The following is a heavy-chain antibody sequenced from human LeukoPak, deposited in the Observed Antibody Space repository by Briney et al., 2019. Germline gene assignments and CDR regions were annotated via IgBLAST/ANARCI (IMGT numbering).Heavy chain of an antibody. Sequence: SETLSLTCTVSGGSISSSSYYWGWIRQPPGKGLEWIGSIYYSGSTYYNPSLKSRVTISVDTTKNQFSLKLSSVTAADTAVYYCAMGTVPYYHYYYMDVWGKGTTVTVSS. V-gene: IGHV4-39*01. CDR1: GGSISSSSYY. J-gene: IGHJ6*03. D-gene: IGHD1-1*01. CDR2: IYYSGST. CDR3: AMGTVPYYHYYYMDV.